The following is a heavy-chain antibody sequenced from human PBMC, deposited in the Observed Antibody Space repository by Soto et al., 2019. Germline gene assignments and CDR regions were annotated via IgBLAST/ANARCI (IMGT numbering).Heavy chain of an antibody. CDR1: GFSLSTSGVG. V-gene: IGHV2-5*02. CDR3: AHTLYGSGSYYSGVDAFDI. CDR2: IYWDDDK. D-gene: IGHD3-10*01. Sequence: QITLKDSGPTLVKPTQTLTLTCTFSGFSLSTSGVGVGWIRQPPGKALEWLALIYWDDDKRYSPSLKSRLTITKDTSKNQGVLTMTTMDPVDTATYYCAHTLYGSGSYYSGVDAFDIWGQGTMVTVSS. J-gene: IGHJ3*02.